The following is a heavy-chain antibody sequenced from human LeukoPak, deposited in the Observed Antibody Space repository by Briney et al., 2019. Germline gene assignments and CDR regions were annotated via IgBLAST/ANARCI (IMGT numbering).Heavy chain of an antibody. Sequence: GESLKISCKGSGYSFTSYWIGWVRQMPGKGLEWMGIIYPGDSDTRYSPSFQGQVTISADKSISTAYLQWSSLKASDTAMYYCARQASLYCSSTGCPWGMDVWGQGTTVTVSS. CDR3: ARQASLYCSSTGCPWGMDV. CDR2: IYPGDSDT. V-gene: IGHV5-51*01. D-gene: IGHD2-2*01. J-gene: IGHJ6*02. CDR1: GYSFTSYW.